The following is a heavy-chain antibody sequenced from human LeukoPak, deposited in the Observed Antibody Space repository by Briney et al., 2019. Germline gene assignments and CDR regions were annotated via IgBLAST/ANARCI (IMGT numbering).Heavy chain of an antibody. D-gene: IGHD6-13*01. CDR3: ARGYTTSWYSGFQH. V-gene: IGHV3-30-3*01. CDR1: GFTFSSYA. Sequence: GGSLRLSCAASGFTFSSYAMHWVRQAPGKGLEWVAVISYDGSTEYYADSVKGRFTISRDNSKNTLYLQMNSLRAEDTAVYYCARGYTTSWYSGFQHWGQGTLVTVSS. CDR2: ISYDGSTE. J-gene: IGHJ1*01.